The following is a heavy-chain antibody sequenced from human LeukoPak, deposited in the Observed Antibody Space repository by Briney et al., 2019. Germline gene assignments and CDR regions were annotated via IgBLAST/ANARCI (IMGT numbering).Heavy chain of an antibody. D-gene: IGHD3-22*01. CDR1: GYSFTSYW. V-gene: IGHV5-51*01. CDR3: ARPYYYDSSGYYEWSY. Sequence: ASVKISCKGSGYSFTSYWIGWVRQMPGKGLEWMGIIYPGDSDTRYSPSFQGQVTISADKSISTAYLQWSSLKASDTAMYYCARPYYYDSSGYYEWSYWGQGTLVTVSS. J-gene: IGHJ4*02. CDR2: IYPGDSDT.